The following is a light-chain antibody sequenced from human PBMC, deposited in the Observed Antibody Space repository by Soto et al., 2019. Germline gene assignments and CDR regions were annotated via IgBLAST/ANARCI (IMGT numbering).Light chain of an antibody. CDR1: QSVSSSF. V-gene: IGKV3-20*01. J-gene: IGKJ1*01. CDR3: QQCGSSMWT. CDR2: GAS. Sequence: IVLPQSPGTLSFSPGERATLSCRASQSVSSSFLAWYQQKPGQAPRLLIYGASSRATGIPDRFSGSGSGTDFTLTISRLEPEDFAVYYCQQCGSSMWTFGQGTKVDNK.